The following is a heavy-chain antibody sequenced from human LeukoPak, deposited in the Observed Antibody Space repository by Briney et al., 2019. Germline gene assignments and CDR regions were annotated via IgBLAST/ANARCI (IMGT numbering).Heavy chain of an antibody. CDR3: ARHVEIAVAGPIDY. CDR1: GGSFSGYY. D-gene: IGHD6-19*01. CDR2: INHSGST. J-gene: IGHJ4*02. V-gene: IGHV4-34*01. Sequence: SETLSLTCAVYGGSFSGYYWSWIRQPPGKGLEWIGEINHSGSTNYNPSLKSRVTISVDTSKNQFSLKLSSVTAADTAVYYCARHVEIAVAGPIDYWGQGTLVTVSS.